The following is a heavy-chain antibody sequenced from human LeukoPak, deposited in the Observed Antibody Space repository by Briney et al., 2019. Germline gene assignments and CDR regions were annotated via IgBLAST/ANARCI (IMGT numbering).Heavy chain of an antibody. CDR2: ISGSGGST. J-gene: IGHJ3*02. V-gene: IGHV3-23*01. CDR3: AKSVSMVRGVGAFDI. D-gene: IGHD3-10*01. Sequence: GGSLRLSCAASGFTFSSYAMSWVRQAPGKGLEWVSAISGSGGSTYYADSVKGRFIISRDNSKNTLYLQMNSLRAEDTAVYYCAKSVSMVRGVGAFDIWGQGTMVTVSS. CDR1: GFTFSSYA.